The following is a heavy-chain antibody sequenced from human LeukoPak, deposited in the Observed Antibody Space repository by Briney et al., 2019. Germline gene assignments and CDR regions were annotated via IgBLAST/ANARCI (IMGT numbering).Heavy chain of an antibody. V-gene: IGHV3-21*01. Sequence: GGSLRLSCAASGFTFSSYSMNCVRQAPGKGLEWVSSISSSSSYIYYADSVKGRFTISRDNAKNSLYLQMNSLRDEHTAVYYCARGSQHIVVVGVFDYWGQGTLVTVSS. CDR2: ISSSSSYI. D-gene: IGHD2-21*01. J-gene: IGHJ4*02. CDR1: GFTFSSYS. CDR3: ARGSQHIVVVGVFDY.